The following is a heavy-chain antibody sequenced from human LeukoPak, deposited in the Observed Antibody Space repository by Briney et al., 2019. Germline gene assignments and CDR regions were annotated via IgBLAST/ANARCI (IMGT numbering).Heavy chain of an antibody. CDR2: IYYSGST. D-gene: IGHD6-13*01. CDR1: GGPVNSYY. V-gene: IGHV4-59*06. J-gene: IGHJ4*02. Sequence: SETLSLTCTVSGGPVNSYYWSWIRQPPGKGLEWIGYIYYSGSTYYNPSLKSRVTISVDTSKNQFSLKLSSVTAADTAVYYCARILIAAAAPFDYWGQGTLVTVSS. CDR3: ARILIAAAAPFDY.